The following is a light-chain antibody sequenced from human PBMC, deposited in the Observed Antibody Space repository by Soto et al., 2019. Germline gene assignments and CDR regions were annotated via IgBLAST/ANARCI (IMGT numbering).Light chain of an antibody. CDR1: KLGDKY. CDR2: QDS. Sequence: SYELTQPPSVSVSPGQTASITCSGDKLGDKYACWYQQKPGQSPVLVIYQDSKRPSGIPERFSGSNSGNTATLTISGTQAMDEADYYCQAWDSSTPPVVFGGGTQLTVL. J-gene: IGLJ2*01. CDR3: QAWDSSTPPVV. V-gene: IGLV3-1*01.